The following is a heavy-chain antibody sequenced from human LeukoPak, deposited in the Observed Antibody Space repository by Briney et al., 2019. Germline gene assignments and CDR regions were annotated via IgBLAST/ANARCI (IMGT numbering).Heavy chain of an antibody. CDR3: ARGYDIDV. CDR2: IYYTGTT. V-gene: IGHV4-59*01. J-gene: IGHJ6*02. Sequence: SETLSLTCTVSGGSISNYYWSWIRQPPGKALEWIGFIYYTGTTKYNPSLKSRAPISLDTSKNQFSLKLTSVTAADTALFFCARGYDIDVWGQGTTVTVSS. CDR1: GGSISNYY.